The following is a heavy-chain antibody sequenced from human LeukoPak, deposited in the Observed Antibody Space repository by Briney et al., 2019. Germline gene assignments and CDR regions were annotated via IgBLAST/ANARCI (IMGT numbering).Heavy chain of an antibody. CDR1: GFIFNNYA. J-gene: IGHJ4*02. V-gene: IGHV3-23*01. D-gene: IGHD4-17*01. CDR3: AREDYGEYYFDY. Sequence: GGSLRLSCAGSGFIFNNYAVSWVRQAPGKGLEWVSAISGTGGTTYYADSVKGRFTISRDNSKNTLYLQMNSLRAEDTAVYYCAREDYGEYYFDYWGQGTLVTVSS. CDR2: ISGTGGTT.